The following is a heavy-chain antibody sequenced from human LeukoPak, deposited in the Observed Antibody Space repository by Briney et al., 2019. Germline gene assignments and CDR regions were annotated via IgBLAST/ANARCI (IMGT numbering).Heavy chain of an antibody. Sequence: ASVKVSCKASGYTFTGYYMHWVRQAPGQGLEWMGWINPNSGGTNYAQKFQGRVTMTRDTSISTAYMELSRLRSDDTAVYYCARARAITPYYDILTGYYWPYYYYYMDVWGKGTTVTVSS. CDR2: INPNSGGT. CDR3: ARARAITPYYDILTGYYWPYYYYYMDV. V-gene: IGHV1-2*02. J-gene: IGHJ6*03. D-gene: IGHD3-9*01. CDR1: GYTFTGYY.